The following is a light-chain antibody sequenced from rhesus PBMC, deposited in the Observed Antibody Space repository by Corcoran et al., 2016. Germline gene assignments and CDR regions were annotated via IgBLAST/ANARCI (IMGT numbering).Light chain of an antibody. CDR1: QGISNY. CDR2: YSS. Sequence: DIQMTQSPSSLSASVGDTVTITCRASQGISNYLAWYQQRPGKAPKHTISYSSNLESGVPSRFSGSGSGTEFTLTISSLQPEDFGIDYCQQHNAYPPTFGGGTKVEIK. CDR3: QQHNAYPPT. V-gene: IGKV1S14*01. J-gene: IGKJ4*01.